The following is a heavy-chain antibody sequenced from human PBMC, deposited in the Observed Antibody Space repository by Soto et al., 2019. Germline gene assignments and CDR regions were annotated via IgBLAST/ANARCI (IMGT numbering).Heavy chain of an antibody. J-gene: IGHJ4*02. CDR3: MSGHFDY. D-gene: IGHD3-10*01. V-gene: IGHV3-74*01. CDR2: INSDGTST. Sequence: EVQVVESGGGLVQPGGSLRLSCAASGFTLSSSWMPWVRQTPGKGLVWVSFINSDGTSTRYADSVKGRFTIPSDNAKSTLYLHMNSLRAEDAAVYYCMSGHFDYWGQGTLVTVSS. CDR1: GFTLSSSW.